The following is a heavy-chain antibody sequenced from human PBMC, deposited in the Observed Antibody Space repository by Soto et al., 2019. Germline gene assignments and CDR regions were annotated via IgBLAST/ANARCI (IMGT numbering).Heavy chain of an antibody. J-gene: IGHJ4*02. Sequence: QVQLVQSGAEEKKPGASVEVSCKASGYPFTDYYMHWVRQAPGQGLEWMGWINPNSGGTYYAQKFQGRVAMTRDTSISTAYMDLSRLRSDDTAVYYCARSVSTIAARPDYWGQGTLVTVSS. CDR1: GYPFTDYY. D-gene: IGHD6-6*01. CDR2: INPNSGGT. CDR3: ARSVSTIAARPDY. V-gene: IGHV1-2*02.